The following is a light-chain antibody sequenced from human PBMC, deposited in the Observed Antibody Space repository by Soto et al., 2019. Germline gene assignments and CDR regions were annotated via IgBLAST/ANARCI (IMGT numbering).Light chain of an antibody. J-gene: IGKJ1*01. V-gene: IGKV3-11*01. CDR2: DAF. CDR1: QSVSTY. CDR3: QQRSDWPRT. Sequence: EIVLTQSPATLSLSPGERATLSCSASQSVSTYLAWYQQKPGQAPRLLIYDAFSRATGIPARFSGSGSGTDFTLTISSLEPEDFAIYYCQQRSDWPRTFGQGTKVDIK.